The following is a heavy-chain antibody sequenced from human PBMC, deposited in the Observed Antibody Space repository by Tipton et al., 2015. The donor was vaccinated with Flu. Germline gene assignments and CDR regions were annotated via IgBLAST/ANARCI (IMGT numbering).Heavy chain of an antibody. CDR1: GYTFTGYG. V-gene: IGHV1-18*01. D-gene: IGHD2-2*01. J-gene: IGHJ4*02. CDR3: ARDMPQGVVVIPPAKRFDF. Sequence: QLVQSGAELKKPGASVKVSCKASGYTFTGYGISWVRQAPGQGLEWMGWISAYTDNTNYAQRFQGRITMTTDTSTNTAFMELRSLRSDDTAVYYCARDMPQGVVVIPPAKRFDFWGQGTLVTVSS. CDR2: ISAYTDNT.